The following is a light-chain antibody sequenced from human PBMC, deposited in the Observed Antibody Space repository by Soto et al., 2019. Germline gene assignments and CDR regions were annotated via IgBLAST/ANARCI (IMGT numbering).Light chain of an antibody. CDR2: EAT. CDR1: SSDIGRYNF. CDR3: TSYTITSPYV. Sequence: SALAQPASMSGSPGQSITISCTLTSSDIGRYNFVSWYQHHPGKAPKLIIYEATKRPSGVSYRFSGSKSGNTASLTISGLQAEDEADYYCTSYTITSPYVFGTGTKVTVL. V-gene: IGLV2-14*01. J-gene: IGLJ1*01.